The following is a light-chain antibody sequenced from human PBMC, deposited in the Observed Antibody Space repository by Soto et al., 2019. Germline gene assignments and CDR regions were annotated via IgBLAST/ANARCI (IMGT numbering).Light chain of an antibody. CDR2: GAS. J-gene: IGKJ1*01. CDR3: QQYDNWPWT. CDR1: QSIGDT. Sequence: EIVMTQSPATLSVSPGGRASLSCRASQSIGDTLAWYQQKPGQAPRLLIHGASSRVTGFPARSSGSGSGTDFTLTISSLQSDDFAAYYCQQYDNWPWTFGQGTKVDI. V-gene: IGKV3-15*01.